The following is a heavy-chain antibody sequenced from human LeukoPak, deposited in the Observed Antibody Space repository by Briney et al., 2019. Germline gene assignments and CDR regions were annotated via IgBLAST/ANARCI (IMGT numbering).Heavy chain of an antibody. Sequence: SGTLSLTCAVYGGSFSGYYWSWIRQPPGKGLEWIGEINHSGSTNYNPSLKSRVTISVDTSKNQFSLKLSSVTAADTAVYYCARAISSGWYRYWGQGTLVTVSS. V-gene: IGHV4-34*01. CDR2: INHSGST. CDR3: ARAISSGWYRY. J-gene: IGHJ4*02. CDR1: GGSFSGYY. D-gene: IGHD6-19*01.